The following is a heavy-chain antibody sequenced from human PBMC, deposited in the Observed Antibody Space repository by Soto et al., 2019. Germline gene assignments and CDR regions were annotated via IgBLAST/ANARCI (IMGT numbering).Heavy chain of an antibody. CDR1: GYSFTSYW. CDR2: IYPGDSDT. Sequence: GESLKISCKGSGYSFTSYWIGWVRQMPVKGLEWMGIIYPGDSDTRYSPSFQGQVTISADKSISTAYLQWSSLKASDTAMYYCARSPSYYDFWSGRYYYYYYGMDVWGQGTTVTVSS. J-gene: IGHJ6*02. V-gene: IGHV5-51*01. D-gene: IGHD3-3*01. CDR3: ARSPSYYDFWSGRYYYYYYGMDV.